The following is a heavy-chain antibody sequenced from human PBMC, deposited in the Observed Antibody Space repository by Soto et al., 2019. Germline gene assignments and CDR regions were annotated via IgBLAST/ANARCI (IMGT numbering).Heavy chain of an antibody. Sequence: QVQLVQSGGGVVQPGTSLRLSCEASGFTFRNNGMHWVRQAPGKGVEWVAVIWYDGSEKYYADSVKGRFTISRDNSKNTLHLKMNSLRVDDTAVYYCAKGGWGKITDCWGQGTVVTVSS. J-gene: IGHJ4*02. CDR3: AKGGWGKITDC. CDR2: IWYDGSEK. V-gene: IGHV3-33*06. CDR1: GFTFRNNG. D-gene: IGHD3-16*01.